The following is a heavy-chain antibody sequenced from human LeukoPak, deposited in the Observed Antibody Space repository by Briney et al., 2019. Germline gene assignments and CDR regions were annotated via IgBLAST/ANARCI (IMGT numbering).Heavy chain of an antibody. CDR1: GGTFSSYT. J-gene: IGHJ4*02. CDR3: APESSGWYGSGY. CDR2: IIPILGIA. D-gene: IGHD6-19*01. Sequence: VASVKVSCKASGGTFSSYTISWVRQAPGQGLEWMGRIIPILGIANYAQKFQGRVTITADKSTSTAYMELSSLRSEDTAVYYCAPESSGWYGSGYWGQGTLVTVSS. V-gene: IGHV1-69*02.